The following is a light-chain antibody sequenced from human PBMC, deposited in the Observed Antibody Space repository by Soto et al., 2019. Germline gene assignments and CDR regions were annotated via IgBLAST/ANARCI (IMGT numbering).Light chain of an antibody. J-gene: IGKJ1*01. CDR3: QQSSTTPWT. V-gene: IGKV1-39*01. CDR2: LTS. CDR1: QSISTY. Sequence: QMTQSPSSLSASVGDRVTITCRASQSISTYLNWFQQKPGRAPKLLIYLTSTLQSGVPSRFSGSGSGTDFTLTISSLQPEDFATYYCQQSSTTPWTFGQGTKVDVK.